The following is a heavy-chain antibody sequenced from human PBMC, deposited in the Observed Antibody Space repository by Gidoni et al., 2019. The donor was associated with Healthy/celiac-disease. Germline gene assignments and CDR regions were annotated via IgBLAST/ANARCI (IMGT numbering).Heavy chain of an antibody. D-gene: IGHD6-19*01. CDR3: ASSYSSGWYFDY. CDR2: IKQDGSEK. J-gene: IGHJ4*02. CDR1: GFTFSSYW. Sequence: EVQLVESGGGLVQPGGSLRLSCAASGFTFSSYWMRWVRQAPGKGLEWVANIKQDGSEKYYVDSVKGRFTISRDNAKNSLYLQMNSLRAEDTAVYYCASSYSSGWYFDYWGQGTLVTVSS. V-gene: IGHV3-7*01.